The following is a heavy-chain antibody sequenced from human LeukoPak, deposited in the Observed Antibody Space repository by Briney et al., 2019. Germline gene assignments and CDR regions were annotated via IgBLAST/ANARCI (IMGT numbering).Heavy chain of an antibody. CDR3: ARIGPHRFTIFGVISSGGMDV. J-gene: IGHJ6*02. CDR1: GGSISNSSYY. CDR2: IHSSGST. D-gene: IGHD3-3*01. V-gene: IGHV4-39*01. Sequence: PSETLSLTCTVSGGSISNSSYYWGWIRQPPGKGLEWIGSIHSSGSTYYNPSLKSRVTLSVDTSKNQFSLKLSSATAADTAVYYCARIGPHRFTIFGVISSGGMDVWGQGTTVTVSS.